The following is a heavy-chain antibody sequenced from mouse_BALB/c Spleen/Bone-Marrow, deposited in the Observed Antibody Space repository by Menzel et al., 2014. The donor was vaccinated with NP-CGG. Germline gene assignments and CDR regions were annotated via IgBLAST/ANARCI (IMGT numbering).Heavy chain of an antibody. D-gene: IGHD1-2*01. J-gene: IGHJ2*01. CDR1: GFDFSRYW. V-gene: IGHV4-1*02. Sequence: EVKLVESGGGLVQPGGSLKLSCTASGFDFSRYWMSWVRQAPGKGLQWIGEINPESSTINYTPSLKGKFIISRDNAKNTLYLQMSKVRAEDTALYYGARRSYYGLTDYWGQGTTLTVSS. CDR3: ARRSYYGLTDY. CDR2: INPESSTI.